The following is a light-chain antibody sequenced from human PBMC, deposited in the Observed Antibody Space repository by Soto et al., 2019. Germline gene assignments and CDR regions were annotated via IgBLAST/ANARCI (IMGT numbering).Light chain of an antibody. CDR2: EVS. CDR1: SSDVGSYNV. CDR3: CSYAGSSSAYV. J-gene: IGLJ1*01. V-gene: IGLV2-23*02. Sequence: QCVLTQPASVSGSPGQSITISCTGTSSDVGSYNVVSWYQQHPGKAPKLLIYEVSKRPSGVSDRFSGSKSGNTASLTISGLQAEDEADYHCCSYAGSSSAYVFGTGTKVPS.